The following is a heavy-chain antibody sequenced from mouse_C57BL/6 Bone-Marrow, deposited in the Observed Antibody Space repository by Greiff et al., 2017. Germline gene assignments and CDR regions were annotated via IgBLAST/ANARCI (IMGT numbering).Heavy chain of an antibody. CDR2: IYPGSGNT. J-gene: IGHJ2*01. D-gene: IGHD1-1*01. V-gene: IGHV1-76*01. CDR1: GYTFTDYY. CDR3: GGNYYSSSSYFDY. Sequence: VQLQQSGAELVRPGASVKLSCKASGYTFTDYYINWVKQRPGQGLEWIARIYPGSGNTYYNEKFKGKATLTAEKSSSTAYMQLSSLTSEDSAVDFCGGNYYSSSSYFDYWGQGTTLTVSS.